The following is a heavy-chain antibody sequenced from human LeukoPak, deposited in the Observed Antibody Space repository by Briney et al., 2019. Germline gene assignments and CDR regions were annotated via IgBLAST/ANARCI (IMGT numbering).Heavy chain of an antibody. CDR2: IVPIFGTA. V-gene: IGHV1-69*13. Sequence: SVKVSCKASGGTFSRHAISWVRQAPGQGLEWMGGIVPIFGTANYAQKFQGRVTITADESTSTAYMELSSLRSEDTAVYYCARRGVILGDNWFDPWGQGTLVTVSS. D-gene: IGHD3-16*01. CDR1: GGTFSRHA. CDR3: ARRGVILGDNWFDP. J-gene: IGHJ5*02.